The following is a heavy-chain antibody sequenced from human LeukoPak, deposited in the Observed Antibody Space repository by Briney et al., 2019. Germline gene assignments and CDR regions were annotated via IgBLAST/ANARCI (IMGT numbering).Heavy chain of an antibody. Sequence: GGSLRLSCVASGFTFSSYTVNWVRQAPGKRPEWISYAGGDIYYADSVKGRFTMSRDVAQNSMYLQMHSLVVEDTAVYYCVRDHNWSFDYWGQGTLVTVSS. J-gene: IGHJ4*02. CDR2: AGGDI. CDR3: VRDHNWSFDY. D-gene: IGHD1-1*01. CDR1: GFTFSSYT. V-gene: IGHV3-48*03.